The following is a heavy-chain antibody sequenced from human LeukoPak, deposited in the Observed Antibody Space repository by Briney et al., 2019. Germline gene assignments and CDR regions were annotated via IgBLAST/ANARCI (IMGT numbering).Heavy chain of an antibody. V-gene: IGHV1-18*04. CDR3: ASTRYSSSWYFAFDI. J-gene: IGHJ3*02. CDR2: INPYSGGT. CDR1: GYTLINNY. D-gene: IGHD6-13*01. Sequence: ASVKVSCKASGYTLINNYMHWVRQAPGQGLEWMGWINPYSGGTNYAQKLQGRVTMTTDTSTSTAYMELRSLRSDDTAVYYCASTRYSSSWYFAFDIWGQGTMVTVSS.